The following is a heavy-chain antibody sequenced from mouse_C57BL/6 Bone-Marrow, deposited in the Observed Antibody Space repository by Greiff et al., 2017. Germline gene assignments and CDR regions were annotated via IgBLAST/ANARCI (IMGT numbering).Heavy chain of an antibody. D-gene: IGHD3-1*01. J-gene: IGHJ3*01. CDR2: ISDGGSYT. CDR1: GFPFSSYA. Sequence: EVQLVESGGGLVKPGGSLKLSCAASGFPFSSYAMSLVRQTPEKRLAWVATISDGGSYTYYPDNVKGRFTISRDNAKNNLYLQMSHLKSEDTAMYYCARDRDSWFAYWGQGTLVTVSA. CDR3: ARDRDSWFAY. V-gene: IGHV5-4*01.